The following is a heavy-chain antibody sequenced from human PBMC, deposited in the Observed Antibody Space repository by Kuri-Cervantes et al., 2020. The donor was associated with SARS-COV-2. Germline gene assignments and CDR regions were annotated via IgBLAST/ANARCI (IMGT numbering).Heavy chain of an antibody. D-gene: IGHD3-3*01. CDR3: ARLYHWSGLGVGY. Sequence: SVKVSCKASGGTFSSYAISWVRQAPGQGLEWMGRIIPILGIANYAQKFQGRVTITADKSTTTAYMELTSLRSDDTAVYYCARLYHWSGLGVGYWGQGTLVTVSS. V-gene: IGHV1-69*04. J-gene: IGHJ4*02. CDR2: IIPILGIA. CDR1: GGTFSSYA.